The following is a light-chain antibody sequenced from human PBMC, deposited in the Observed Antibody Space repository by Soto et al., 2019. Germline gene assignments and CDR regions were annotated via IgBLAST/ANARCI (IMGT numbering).Light chain of an antibody. CDR1: QSIISY. Sequence: IHLTHSQSSLSASVLYRVTVTFLASQSIISYLNWYQQKPGKAPKLLIYAASSLQSGVPSRFSGSGSGTDFTLTISSLQPEDFATYFCQQSYSLRGTFGQGTKVDIK. CDR2: AAS. V-gene: IGKV1-39*01. CDR3: QQSYSLRGT. J-gene: IGKJ1*01.